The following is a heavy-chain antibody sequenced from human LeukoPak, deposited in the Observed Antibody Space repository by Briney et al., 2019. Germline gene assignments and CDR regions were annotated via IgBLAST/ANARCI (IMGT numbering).Heavy chain of an antibody. CDR2: INAGNGNT. V-gene: IGHV1-3*01. D-gene: IGHD4-11*01. CDR1: GYTFTSYG. Sequence: ASVKVSCKASGYTFTSYGMHWVRQAPGQRLEWMGWINAGNGNTKNSQKFQGGVTISRDTSASTAYMELSSLRSEDTAVYYCATTIYSNYALEYWGQGTLVTVSS. J-gene: IGHJ4*02. CDR3: ATTIYSNYALEY.